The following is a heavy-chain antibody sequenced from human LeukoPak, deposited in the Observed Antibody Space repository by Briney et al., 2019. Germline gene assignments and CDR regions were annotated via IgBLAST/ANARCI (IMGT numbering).Heavy chain of an antibody. Sequence: PGGSLRLSCAASGFTLTTYAMSWVRQAPGKGLEWVSYISSSSSIIYYADSVKGRFTISRDNAKNSLYLQMNSLRDEDTAVYYCARDPYYDSIWGQGSVVTVSS. CDR3: ARDPYYDSI. V-gene: IGHV3-48*02. CDR2: ISSSSSII. CDR1: GFTLTTYA. D-gene: IGHD3-22*01. J-gene: IGHJ3*02.